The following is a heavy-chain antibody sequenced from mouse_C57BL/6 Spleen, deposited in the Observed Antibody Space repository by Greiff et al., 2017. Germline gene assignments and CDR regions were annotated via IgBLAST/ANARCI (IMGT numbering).Heavy chain of an antibody. CDR2: ISSGSSTI. CDR3: ARLGVRYAMDY. CDR1: GFTFSDYG. J-gene: IGHJ4*01. V-gene: IGHV5-17*01. D-gene: IGHD2-14*01. Sequence: EVMLVESGGGLVKPGGSLKLSCAASGFTFSDYGMHWVRQAPEKGLEWVAYISSGSSTIYYADTVKGRFTISRDNAKNTLFLQMTSLRSEDTAMYYCARLGVRYAMDYWGQGTSVTVSS.